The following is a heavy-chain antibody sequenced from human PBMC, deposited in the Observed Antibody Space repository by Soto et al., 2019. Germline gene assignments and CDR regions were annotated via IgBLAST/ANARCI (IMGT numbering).Heavy chain of an antibody. V-gene: IGHV3-23*01. CDR3: AKDRTTFGVINQYFFDS. CDR2: ISSSGRQT. CDR1: GFTFSNYA. Sequence: EVQLLESGGTLVQLGGSLRLSCAASGFTFSNYAMSWVRQAPGNGLEWVSAISSSGRQTYYADSVRGRFTILRDNSKNALYLQMSSLRAGDTAVYYCAKDRTTFGVINQYFFDSWGQGTLVAVSS. J-gene: IGHJ4*02. D-gene: IGHD3-3*01.